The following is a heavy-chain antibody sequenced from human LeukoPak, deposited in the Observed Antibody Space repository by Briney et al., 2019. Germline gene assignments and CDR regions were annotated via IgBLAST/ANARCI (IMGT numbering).Heavy chain of an antibody. CDR1: GFTFSSYA. V-gene: IGHV3-30-3*01. J-gene: IGHJ2*01. Sequence: GGSLRLSCAASGFTFSSYAMSWVRQAPGKGLEWVAVISYDGSNKYYADSVKGRFTISRDNAKNSLYLQMNSLRAEDTALYYCAKDTLLYGDYADYYWYFDLWGRGTLVTVSS. CDR3: AKDTLLYGDYADYYWYFDL. CDR2: ISYDGSNK. D-gene: IGHD4-17*01.